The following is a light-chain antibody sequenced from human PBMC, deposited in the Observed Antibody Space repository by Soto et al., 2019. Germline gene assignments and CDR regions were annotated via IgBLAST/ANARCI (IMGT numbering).Light chain of an antibody. Sequence: QSALTQPASVSGSPGQSITISCTGTSSDVGGYNYVSWYQQHPGKAPKLMIYEVSNRPSGVSNRFSGSKSGNTASLTISGLQAEDEADYYCSSYTSSTPFSVFGTGTKLTVL. CDR1: SSDVGGYNY. CDR2: EVS. CDR3: SSYTSSTPFSV. J-gene: IGLJ1*01. V-gene: IGLV2-14*01.